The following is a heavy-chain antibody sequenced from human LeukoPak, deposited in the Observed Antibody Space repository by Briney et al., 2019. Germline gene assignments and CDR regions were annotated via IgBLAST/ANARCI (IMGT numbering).Heavy chain of an antibody. V-gene: IGHV3-7*03. J-gene: IGHJ6*03. CDR2: IKQDGSEK. Sequence: GGSLRLSCAASGFTFSSYWMSWVRQAPGKGLEWVANIKQDGSEKYYVDSVKGRFTISRDNAKNSLYLQMNSLRAEDMALYYCAKDKTPHYYDSSGYMDVWGKGTTVTVSS. CDR3: AKDKTPHYYDSSGYMDV. CDR1: GFTFSSYW. D-gene: IGHD3-22*01.